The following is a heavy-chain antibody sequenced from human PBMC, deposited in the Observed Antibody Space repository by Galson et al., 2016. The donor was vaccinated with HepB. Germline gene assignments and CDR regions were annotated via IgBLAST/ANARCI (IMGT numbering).Heavy chain of an antibody. V-gene: IGHV5-51*01. CDR2: IFPGDYDA. D-gene: IGHD6-25*01. J-gene: IGHJ4*02. CDR3: ARRGDDSGSDH. Sequence: QSGAEVKEPGESLRISCETSGYNFAGYWIAWVRQKPGRGLEWMGVIFPGDYDAKYSPSFQAQVPITADRSTSSAYLQWSSLKASDSAMYFYARRGDDSGSDHWGQGTLVTVS. CDR1: GYNFAGYW.